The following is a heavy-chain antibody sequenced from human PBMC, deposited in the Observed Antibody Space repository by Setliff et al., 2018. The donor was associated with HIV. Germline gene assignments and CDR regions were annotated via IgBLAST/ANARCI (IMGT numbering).Heavy chain of an antibody. V-gene: IGHV1-18*01. D-gene: IGHD3-10*01. CDR2: IGTQNGNT. Sequence: GASVKVSCKASGYSFTTYGAYWVRQAPGQGLEWMGWIGTQNGNTNYAQKFQGRVTMTTDTSTNTAYMELGSLTSDDTAVYYCAREGLWFGDRGFYMDVWGKGTAVTVSS. CDR1: GYSFTTYG. J-gene: IGHJ6*04. CDR3: AREGLWFGDRGFYMDV.